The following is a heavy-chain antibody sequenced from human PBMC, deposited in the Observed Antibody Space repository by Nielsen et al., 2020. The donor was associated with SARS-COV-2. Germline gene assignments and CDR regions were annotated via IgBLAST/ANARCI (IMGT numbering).Heavy chain of an antibody. D-gene: IGHD5/OR15-5a*01. J-gene: IGHJ6*03. Sequence: GESLKISYTASGFALSAYGMDWVRQVPGRGLEWLAHIRMSDGATQYADSVRGRFTISRDNAKNSLYLQMNSLRDEDTAVYFCAKELEVCCHYMDVWGKGTTVTVSS. CDR2: IRMSDGAT. CDR3: AKELEVCCHYMDV. V-gene: IGHV3-48*02. CDR1: GFALSAYG.